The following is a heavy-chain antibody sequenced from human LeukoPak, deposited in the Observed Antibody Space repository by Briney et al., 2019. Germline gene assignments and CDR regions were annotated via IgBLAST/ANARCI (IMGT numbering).Heavy chain of an antibody. Sequence: GGSLRLSCAASGFTFSNYWMHWVRQAPGKGLVWVSRIYTDGSSTNYADSVKGRFTISRDNAKNTLYLQMSSLRGEDTAVYYCARGASNRFDYWGQGTPVTVSS. CDR2: IYTDGSST. D-gene: IGHD1-14*01. J-gene: IGHJ4*02. CDR1: GFTFSNYW. CDR3: ARGASNRFDY. V-gene: IGHV3-74*01.